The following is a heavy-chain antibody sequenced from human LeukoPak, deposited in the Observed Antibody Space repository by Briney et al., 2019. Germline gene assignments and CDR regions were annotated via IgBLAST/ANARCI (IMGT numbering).Heavy chain of an antibody. D-gene: IGHD4-23*01. CDR2: IYHSGST. V-gene: IGHV4-30-2*01. CDR3: ARDADYGGNSAAFDY. CDR1: GGSISSGGYS. J-gene: IGHJ4*02. Sequence: PSETLSLICAVPGGSISSGGYSWSWIRQPPGKGLEWIGYIYHSGSTYYNPSLKSRVTISVDRSKNQFSLKLSSVTAADTAVYYCARDADYGGNSAAFDYWGQGTLVTVSS.